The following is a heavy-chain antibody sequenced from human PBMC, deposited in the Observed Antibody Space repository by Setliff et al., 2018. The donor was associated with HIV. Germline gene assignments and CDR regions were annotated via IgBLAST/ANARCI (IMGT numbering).Heavy chain of an antibody. J-gene: IGHJ3*02. CDR2: INHSGNT. V-gene: IGHV4-34*01. CDR1: GGSVSGY. CDR3: ARDKGRPHHFDNNGYYRSDTFDI. D-gene: IGHD3-22*01. Sequence: SETLSLTCAVYGGSVSGYWSWIRQSPGKGLEWLGEINHSGNTHYNPPLTSRIIISVDLSMNQLSLELTSVTAADTAIYYCARDKGRPHHFDNNGYYRSDTFDIWGQGTMVTVSS.